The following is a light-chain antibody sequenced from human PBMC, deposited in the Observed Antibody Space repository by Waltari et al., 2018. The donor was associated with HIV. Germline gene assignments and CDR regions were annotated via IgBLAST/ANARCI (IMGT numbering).Light chain of an antibody. V-gene: IGLV2-23*01. CDR1: SSDVGSYNL. Sequence: QSALTQPASVSGSPGQSITISCTGSSSDVGSYNLVSWYQQHPGKAPKLMIYEGINRPSGIANRFAGSKSGNTASLTISGLQAEDEADYYCCSYAGSSNWVFGGGTKLTVL. CDR3: CSYAGSSNWV. CDR2: EGI. J-gene: IGLJ3*02.